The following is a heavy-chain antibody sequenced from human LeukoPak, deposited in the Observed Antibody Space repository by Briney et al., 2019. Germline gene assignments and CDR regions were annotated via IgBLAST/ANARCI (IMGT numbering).Heavy chain of an antibody. J-gene: IGHJ3*02. CDR3: ARDYYDSSGYFYPNAFDI. V-gene: IGHV3-48*02. CDR2: ISSSSRTI. CDR1: GFTFSTYS. D-gene: IGHD3-22*01. Sequence: TGGSLRLSCAASGFTFSTYSMNWVRQAPGEGLEWISYISSSSRTIYYADSVKGRFTISSDNAKNPLYLQMNSLRDEDTAVYYCARDYYDSSGYFYPNAFDIWGQGTMVTVSS.